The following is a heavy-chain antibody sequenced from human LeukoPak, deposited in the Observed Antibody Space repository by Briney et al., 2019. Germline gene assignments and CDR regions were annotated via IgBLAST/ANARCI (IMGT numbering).Heavy chain of an antibody. V-gene: IGHV4-31*03. CDR1: GGSISSGGYY. CDR3: ARTTYYYDSSGYENWFDP. Sequence: PSETLSLTCTVSGGSISSGGYYWSWIRQHPGTGLEWIGYIYYSGSTYYNPSLKSRVTISVDTSKNQFSLKLSSVTAADTAVYYCARTTYYYDSSGYENWFDPWGQGTLVTVSS. CDR2: IYYSGST. D-gene: IGHD3-22*01. J-gene: IGHJ5*02.